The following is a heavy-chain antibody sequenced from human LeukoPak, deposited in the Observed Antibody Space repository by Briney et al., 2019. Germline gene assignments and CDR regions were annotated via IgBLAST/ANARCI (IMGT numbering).Heavy chain of an antibody. J-gene: IGHJ2*01. D-gene: IGHD3-10*01. V-gene: IGHV3-48*04. CDR2: ISSSSSTI. CDR3: ASPYYYDSSDWYFDL. Sequence: GGSLRLSCAASGFTFSSYSMNWVRQAPGKGLEWVSYISSSSSTIYYADSVKGRFTISRDNAKNSLYLQMNSLRAEDTAVYYCASPYYYDSSDWYFDLWGRGTLVTVSS. CDR1: GFTFSSYS.